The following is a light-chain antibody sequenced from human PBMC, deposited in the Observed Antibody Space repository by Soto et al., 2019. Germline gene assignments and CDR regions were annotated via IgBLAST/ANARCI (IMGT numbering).Light chain of an antibody. CDR1: NSDVGGYNY. CDR3: SSYTTSNTRQIV. J-gene: IGLJ1*01. V-gene: IGLV2-14*01. CDR2: DVS. Sequence: QSALTQPASVSGSPGQSITISCTGTNSDVGGYNYVSWYQQHPGKAPKFMIYDVSSRPSGVSDRFSGSKSGNTASLTISVLQAEDEADYYCSSYTTSNTRQIVFGTGTKVTVL.